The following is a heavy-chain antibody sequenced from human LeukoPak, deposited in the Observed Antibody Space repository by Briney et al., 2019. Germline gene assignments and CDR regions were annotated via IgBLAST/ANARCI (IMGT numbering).Heavy chain of an antibody. CDR3: ARGRSDSSGSLYFDY. CDR2: INHSGST. CDR1: GGSFSGYY. D-gene: IGHD3-22*01. V-gene: IGHV4-34*01. J-gene: IGHJ4*02. Sequence: SETLSLTCAVYGGSFSGYYWSWIRQPPGKGLEWIGEINHSGSTNYNPSLKSRVTISVDTSKNQFSLKLSSVTAADTAVYYCARGRSDSSGSLYFDYWGQGILVTVSS.